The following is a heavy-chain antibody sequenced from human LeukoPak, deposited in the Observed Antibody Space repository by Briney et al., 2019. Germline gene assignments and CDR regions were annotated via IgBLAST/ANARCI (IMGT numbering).Heavy chain of an antibody. D-gene: IGHD2-2*01. CDR2: ISSSSSYI. CDR1: GSTFSSYS. V-gene: IGHV3-21*01. CDR3: ARGAYCSSTSCYLFDY. Sequence: GGSLRLSCAASGSTFSSYSMNWVRQAPGKGLEWVSSISSSSSYIYYADSVKGRFTISRDNAKNSLYLQMNSLRAEDTAVYYCARGAYCSSTSCYLFDYWGQGTLVTVSS. J-gene: IGHJ4*02.